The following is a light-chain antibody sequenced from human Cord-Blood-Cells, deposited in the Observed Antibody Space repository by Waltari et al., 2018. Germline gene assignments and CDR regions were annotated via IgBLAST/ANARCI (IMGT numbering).Light chain of an antibody. J-gene: IGKJ2*01. V-gene: IGKV4-1*01. Sequence: DTAMTQSPDSLAVSLCESATINCKSSQSVLYSSNNKNYLAWYQQKPGQPPKLLIYWASTRESGVPDRFSGSGSGTDFTLTISSLQAEDVAVYYCQQYYSTPYTFGQGTKLEIK. CDR1: QSVLYSSNNKNY. CDR3: QQYYSTPYT. CDR2: WAS.